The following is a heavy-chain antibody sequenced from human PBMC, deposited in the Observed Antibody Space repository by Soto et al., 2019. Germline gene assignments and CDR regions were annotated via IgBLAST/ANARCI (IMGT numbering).Heavy chain of an antibody. J-gene: IGHJ4*02. Sequence: GGSLRLSCAASGFTFSNYALHWVRQAPGKGLEWVAVISDDGSNKYYADSVKGRFTISRDNSKNTLYLQMNSLRAEDTAMYYCARDRFASSWSYFDYWGQGTPVTVSS. CDR1: GFTFSNYA. V-gene: IGHV3-30-3*01. CDR3: ARDRFASSWSYFDY. D-gene: IGHD6-13*01. CDR2: ISDDGSNK.